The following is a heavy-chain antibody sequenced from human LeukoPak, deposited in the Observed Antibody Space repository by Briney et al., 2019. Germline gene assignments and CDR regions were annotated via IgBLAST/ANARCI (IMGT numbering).Heavy chain of an antibody. V-gene: IGHV4-4*07. Sequence: SETLSLTCTVSGGSFRSHYWSWIRQPAGKGLEWIGRIYASGSTNYNPSLKSRVTMSVDTSKNQFSLKLSSMPAADTAVYYCARDWEAYGDLPGAFDIGGQGEMVTVS. CDR2: IYASGST. J-gene: IGHJ3*02. CDR1: GGSFRSHY. D-gene: IGHD4-17*01. CDR3: ARDWEAYGDLPGAFDI.